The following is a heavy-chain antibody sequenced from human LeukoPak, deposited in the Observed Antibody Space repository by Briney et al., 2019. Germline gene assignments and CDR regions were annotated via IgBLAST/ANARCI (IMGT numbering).Heavy chain of an antibody. CDR1: GFTFDDYG. V-gene: IGHV3-20*04. Sequence: GSLRLSCTASGFTFDDYGMSWVRHTPGKGLEWVSGINWNGGSTGYADSVKGRFTISRDNAKNSLYLQMNSLRAEDTALYYCARDPPDYGDPWGQGTLVTVSS. CDR3: ARDPPDYGDP. J-gene: IGHJ5*02. D-gene: IGHD4-17*01. CDR2: INWNGGST.